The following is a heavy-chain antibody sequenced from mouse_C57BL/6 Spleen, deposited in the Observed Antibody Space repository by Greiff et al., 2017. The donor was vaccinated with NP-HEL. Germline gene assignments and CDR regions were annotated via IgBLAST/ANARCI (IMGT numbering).Heavy chain of an antibody. V-gene: IGHV1-42*01. CDR1: GYSFTGYY. Sequence: EVQLQQSGPELVKPGASVKISCKASGYSFTGYYMNWVKQSPEKSLEWIGEINPSTGGTTYNQKFKAKATLTVDKSSSTAYMQLKSLTSEDSAVYYCARRLLHYFDYWGQGTTLTVSS. D-gene: IGHD2-3*01. CDR2: INPSTGGT. J-gene: IGHJ2*01. CDR3: ARRLLHYFDY.